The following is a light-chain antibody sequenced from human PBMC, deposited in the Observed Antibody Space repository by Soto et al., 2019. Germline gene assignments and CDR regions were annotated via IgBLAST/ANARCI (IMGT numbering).Light chain of an antibody. CDR2: EVT. Sequence: QSALTQPASVSGSPGQSITISCTGTSSDVGNYNFVSWYQQHPGKAPKLMIYEVTKRPSGVSNRFSGSKSGNTASLTISGLQAEDEADYYCCSYAGSGTWVFGGGTQLTVL. CDR1: SSDVGNYNF. CDR3: CSYAGSGTWV. V-gene: IGLV2-23*02. J-gene: IGLJ3*02.